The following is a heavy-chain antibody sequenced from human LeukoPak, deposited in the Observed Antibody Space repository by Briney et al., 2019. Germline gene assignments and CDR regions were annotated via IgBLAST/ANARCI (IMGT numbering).Heavy chain of an antibody. D-gene: IGHD2-2*01. V-gene: IGHV3-21*01. CDR1: GFTFNTYT. CDR2: ISSGTSYI. Sequence: GGSLRLSCAASGFTFNTYTMNWVRQAPGKGLEWVSSISSGTSYIYYADSVKGRFTISRDNAKNSLYLQMNSLRAEDTAVYYCARLQWGRGYCSSTSCYLPYYYYYYMDVWGKGTTVTISS. J-gene: IGHJ6*03. CDR3: ARLQWGRGYCSSTSCYLPYYYYYYMDV.